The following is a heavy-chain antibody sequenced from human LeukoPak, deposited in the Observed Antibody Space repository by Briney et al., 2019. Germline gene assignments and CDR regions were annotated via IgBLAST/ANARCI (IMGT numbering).Heavy chain of an antibody. CDR2: IYYSGST. CDR1: GGSISSYY. D-gene: IGHD2-2*02. J-gene: IGHJ5*02. CDR3: ARGEYQLLYGLFDP. Sequence: PSETPSLTCTVSGGSISSYYWSWIRQPPGKGLEWIGYIYYSGSTNYNPSLKSRVTISVDTSKNQFSLKLSSVAAADTAVYYCARGEYQLLYGLFDPWGQGTLVTVSS. V-gene: IGHV4-59*01.